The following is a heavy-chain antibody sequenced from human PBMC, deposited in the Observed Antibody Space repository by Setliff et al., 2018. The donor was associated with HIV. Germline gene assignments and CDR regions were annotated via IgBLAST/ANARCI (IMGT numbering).Heavy chain of an antibody. Sequence: ASVKVSCKASGGTFGSYAISWVRQAPGQGLEWLGGIIPIFETTNYAQKFQGRVTITADKSTSTIYMELTRLRSDDTAIYYCAKSPGIYYYDSSGHYLLYWGQGAQVTVSS. J-gene: IGHJ4*02. D-gene: IGHD3-22*01. CDR3: AKSPGIYYYDSSGHYLLY. CDR1: GGTFGSYA. V-gene: IGHV1-69*06. CDR2: IIPIFETT.